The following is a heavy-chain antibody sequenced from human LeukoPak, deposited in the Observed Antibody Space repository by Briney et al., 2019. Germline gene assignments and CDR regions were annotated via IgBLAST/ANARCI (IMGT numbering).Heavy chain of an antibody. V-gene: IGHV4-59*01. Sequence: PSETLSLTCSVSGGSISRNYWTWIRQPAGKGLEWIGYIHYSGSTNYKPSLKSRVTISVDTSKNQFSLNLSSVTAADTAVYYCARGLMVTTSTRCYHYGMDVWGQGTTVTVSS. J-gene: IGHJ6*02. CDR1: GGSISRNY. CDR3: ARGLMVTTSTRCYHYGMDV. D-gene: IGHD4-17*01. CDR2: IHYSGST.